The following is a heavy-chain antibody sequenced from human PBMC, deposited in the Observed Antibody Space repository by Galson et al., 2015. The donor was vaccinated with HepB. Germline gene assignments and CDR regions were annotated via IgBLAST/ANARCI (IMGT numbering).Heavy chain of an antibody. CDR1: GFTFGSYG. Sequence: SLRLSCAASGFTFGSYGMHWVRQAPGKGLEWVSFIHYDGSNKYYADSVKGRFTISRDNSKNTLYVQMNSLRAEDTAVYYCAKDGGDSSGYYCFDYWGQGTLVTVSS. J-gene: IGHJ4*02. CDR2: IHYDGSNK. D-gene: IGHD3-22*01. CDR3: AKDGGDSSGYYCFDY. V-gene: IGHV3-30*02.